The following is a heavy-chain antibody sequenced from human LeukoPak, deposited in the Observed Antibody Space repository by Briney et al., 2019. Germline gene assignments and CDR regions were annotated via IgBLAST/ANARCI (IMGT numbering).Heavy chain of an antibody. D-gene: IGHD3-10*01. CDR3: ARRRGSRLRGLTTYYFDS. V-gene: IGHV4-39*01. J-gene: IGHJ4*02. Sequence: PSETLSLTCIVSGGSITSRDYYWGWIRQPPGKGLEWIGSIQYSGTTYYNPSLKRRVAVSVDTSKNQFSLNLSSVTATDTAVYYCARRRGSRLRGLTTYYFDSWGQGTLVTVSS. CDR2: IQYSGTT. CDR1: GGSITSRDYY.